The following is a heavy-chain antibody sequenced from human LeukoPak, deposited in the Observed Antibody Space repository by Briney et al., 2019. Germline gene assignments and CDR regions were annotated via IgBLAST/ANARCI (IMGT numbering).Heavy chain of an antibody. D-gene: IGHD3-10*01. CDR3: AKDIGSYYDY. CDR1: GFTFSSNG. Sequence: GGSLRLSCVASGFTFSSNGMHWVRQAPGKGLDGVTFIQYDGSKKYYADSVKGRFTISRDNSKNTLNLEMNSLRAEDTAVYYCAKDIGSYYDYWGQGILVTVSS. V-gene: IGHV3-30*02. CDR2: IQYDGSKK. J-gene: IGHJ4*02.